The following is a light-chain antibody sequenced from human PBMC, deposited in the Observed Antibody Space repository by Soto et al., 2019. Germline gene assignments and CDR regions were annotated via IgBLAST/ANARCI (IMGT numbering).Light chain of an antibody. CDR1: QSISSY. J-gene: IGKJ1*01. V-gene: IGKV1-39*01. Sequence: DIQMTQSPSSLSASVGDRVTLTCRASQSISSYLNWYQQKPGKAPKLLIYAASSLQSGVPSRFSGSGSGTDFTLTISSLQPEDFATYYCQQSYSTPRTVGQGTKVEIK. CDR3: QQSYSTPRT. CDR2: AAS.